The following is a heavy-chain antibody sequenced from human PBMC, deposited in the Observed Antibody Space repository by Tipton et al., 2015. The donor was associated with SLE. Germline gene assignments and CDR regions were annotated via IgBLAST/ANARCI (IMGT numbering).Heavy chain of an antibody. CDR1: GGSISSSSYY. CDR2: IYYSGST. V-gene: IGHV4-39*07. D-gene: IGHD2/OR15-2a*01. J-gene: IGHJ6*03. Sequence: TLSLTCTVSGGSISSSSYYWGWIRQPPGKGLEWIGSIYYSGSTYYNPSLKSRVTISVDTSKNQFSLRLKTVTAEDTAVYYCARDRGIPVGNYTDVWGKGTTVTVSS. CDR3: ARDRGIPVGNYTDV.